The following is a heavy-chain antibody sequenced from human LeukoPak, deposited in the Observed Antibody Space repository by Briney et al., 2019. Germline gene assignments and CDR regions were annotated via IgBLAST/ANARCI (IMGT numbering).Heavy chain of an antibody. D-gene: IGHD3-22*01. CDR1: VGSFSGYY. V-gene: IGHV4-34*01. CDR3: ASWTYYYDSSGSPELS. Sequence: SETLSLTCAVYVGSFSGYYWSWIRQPPGKGLEWIGEINHSGSANYNPSLKSRVTISVDTSKNQFSLRLNSMTAADTAVYYCASWTYYYDSSGSPELSWGQGTLVTVSS. CDR2: INHSGSA. J-gene: IGHJ5*02.